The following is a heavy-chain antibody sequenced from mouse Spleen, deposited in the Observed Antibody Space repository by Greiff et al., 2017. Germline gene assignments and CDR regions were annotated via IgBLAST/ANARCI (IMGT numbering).Heavy chain of an antibody. CDR1: GYTFTDYA. V-gene: IGHV1S137*01. D-gene: IGHD4-1*01. CDR2: ISTYYGDA. Sequence: VQLQESGADLVRPGVSVKISCKGSGYTFTDYAMHWVKQSHAKSLEWIGVISTYYGDASYNQKFKGKATMTVDKSSSTAYMELARLTSEDSAIYYCARTTGTRYFDYWGQGTTLTVSS. J-gene: IGHJ2*01. CDR3: ARTTGTRYFDY.